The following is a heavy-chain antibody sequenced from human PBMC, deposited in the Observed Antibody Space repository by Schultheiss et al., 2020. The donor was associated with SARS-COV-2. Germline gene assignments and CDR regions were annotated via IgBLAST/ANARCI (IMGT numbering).Heavy chain of an antibody. CDR1: GGSISSYY. D-gene: IGHD6-25*01. J-gene: IGHJ5*02. CDR3: ARERGLGIAAPET. CDR2: IYYSGST. Sequence: SETLSLTCTVSGGSISSYYWSWIRQPPGKGLEWIGYIYYSGSTYYNPSLKSLVTISVDTSKNKFSLKVTSVTAADTAVYYCARERGLGIAAPETWGQGTLVTVSS. V-gene: IGHV4-59*12.